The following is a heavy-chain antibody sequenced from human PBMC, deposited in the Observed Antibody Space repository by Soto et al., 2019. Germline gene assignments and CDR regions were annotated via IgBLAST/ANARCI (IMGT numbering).Heavy chain of an antibody. CDR1: VDSVSGNSAA. J-gene: IGHJ4*02. V-gene: IGHV6-1*01. D-gene: IGHD3-16*01. CDR3: AREFPYYVSSDSYLDY. Sequence: PSQTLSLTCAISVDSVSGNSAAWNWIRQSPSRGLEWLGRTYYRSRWYNDYAVSVKSRITVTPDTSKNQFSLHLNSVTPEDTAVYCCAREFPYYVSSDSYLDYWGQGALVTVSS. CDR2: TYYRSRWYN.